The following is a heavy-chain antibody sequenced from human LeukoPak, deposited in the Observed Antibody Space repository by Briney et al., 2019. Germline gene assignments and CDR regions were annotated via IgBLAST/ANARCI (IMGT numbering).Heavy chain of an antibody. CDR3: ARDRGVPGPGNALDI. CDR1: GYTFTNYH. J-gene: IGHJ3*02. Sequence: ASVKVSCKASGYTFTNYHMHWVRQAPGQGLEWLGLVKPKSGDSDFVQKFRGRVTVTTDVSTTTIHMELSNLRSDDTAVYYCARDRGVPGPGNALDIWGQGTMVTVSS. CDR2: VKPKSGDS. D-gene: IGHD2-8*01. V-gene: IGHV1-2*06.